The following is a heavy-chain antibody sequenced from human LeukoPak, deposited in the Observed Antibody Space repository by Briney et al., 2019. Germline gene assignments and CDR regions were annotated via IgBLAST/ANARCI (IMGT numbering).Heavy chain of an antibody. Sequence: GGSLRLSCAASGFTFSSYGMHWVRQAPGKGLEWVAFIRYDGSNKYYADSVKGRFTISRDNSKNTLYLQMNSLRAEDTAVYYCAKAVGCCSSTSCFGYYYYMDVWGKGTTVTVSS. CDR3: AKAVGCCSSTSCFGYYYYMDV. D-gene: IGHD2-2*01. J-gene: IGHJ6*03. CDR1: GFTFSSYG. V-gene: IGHV3-30*02. CDR2: IRYDGSNK.